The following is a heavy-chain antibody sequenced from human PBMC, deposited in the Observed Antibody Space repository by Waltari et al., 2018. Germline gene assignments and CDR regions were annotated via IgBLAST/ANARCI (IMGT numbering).Heavy chain of an antibody. V-gene: IGHV1-69*05. D-gene: IGHD6-13*01. J-gene: IGHJ4*02. Sequence: QVQLVQSVAEVQKPGSSVKVSCKASGSTFSSYAISWVRQAPGQGLEWMGGIIPIFGTANYAQKFQGRVTITTDESTSTAYMELSSLRSEDTAVYYCARGHSSSWGLFDDWGQETLVTVSS. CDR1: GSTFSSYA. CDR2: IIPIFGTA. CDR3: ARGHSSSWGLFDD.